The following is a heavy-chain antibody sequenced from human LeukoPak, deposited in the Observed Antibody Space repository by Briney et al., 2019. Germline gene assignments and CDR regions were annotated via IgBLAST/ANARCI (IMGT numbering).Heavy chain of an antibody. CDR1: GFTLSGHS. CDR3: GALKTTVSDFDY. J-gene: IGHJ4*02. CDR2: IGSGNTIR. V-gene: IGHV3-48*01. Sequence: GGSLRLSCAASGFTLSGHSLNWIRQAPGKGLERVSYIGSGNTIRHYADSVKGRFTISRDNADNSLYLEMNSLRVEDTAVYYCGALKTTVSDFDYWGQGTLVTVSS. D-gene: IGHD4-17*01.